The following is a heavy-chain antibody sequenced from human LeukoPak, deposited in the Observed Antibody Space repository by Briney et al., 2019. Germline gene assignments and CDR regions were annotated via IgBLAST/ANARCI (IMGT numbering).Heavy chain of an antibody. Sequence: GGSLRLSCEASGFTFSSYAIRWVRQAPGTGLEWVSSIPGSGGATYYADSVRGRFSISRDSSKNTVYLQMNSLRDEDTAVYYCARARPWDSSRSYYFGMDIWGHGTTVTVSS. CDR3: ARARPWDSSRSYYFGMDI. V-gene: IGHV3-23*01. D-gene: IGHD3-22*01. J-gene: IGHJ6*02. CDR2: IPGSGGAT. CDR1: GFTFSSYA.